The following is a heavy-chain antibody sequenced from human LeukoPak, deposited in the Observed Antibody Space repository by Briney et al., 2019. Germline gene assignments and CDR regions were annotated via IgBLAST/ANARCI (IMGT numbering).Heavy chain of an antibody. J-gene: IGHJ3*02. D-gene: IGHD5-24*01. V-gene: IGHV1-2*02. CDR3: ARESLQMQMASDALDI. Sequence: GSSVKVSCKASGGTLSSYAISWVRQAPGQGLEWMGWINPNSGDTDYAQKFQGRVTMTRDTSISTAYMELSTLRSDDTAIYYCARESLQMQMASDALDIWGQGTMVTVSS. CDR1: GGTLSSYA. CDR2: INPNSGDT.